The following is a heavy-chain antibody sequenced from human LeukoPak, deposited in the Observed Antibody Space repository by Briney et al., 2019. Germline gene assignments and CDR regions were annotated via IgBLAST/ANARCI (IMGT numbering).Heavy chain of an antibody. CDR1: GYTFTSYD. Sequence: GASVTVSCKASGYTFTSYDINWVRQATGQGLEWMGWMNPNSGNTGYAQKFQGRVTMTRNTSISTAYMELSSLRSEDTAVYYCARAGSGWYVSDYWGQGTLVTVSS. D-gene: IGHD6-19*01. V-gene: IGHV1-8*01. CDR3: ARAGSGWYVSDY. J-gene: IGHJ4*02. CDR2: MNPNSGNT.